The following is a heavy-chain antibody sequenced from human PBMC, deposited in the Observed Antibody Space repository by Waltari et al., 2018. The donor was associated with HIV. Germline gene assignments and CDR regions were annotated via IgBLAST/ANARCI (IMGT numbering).Heavy chain of an antibody. Sequence: QVQLVQSGAEVKKPGSSVKVSCKSSGGTVSSYAVSWVRQAPGQCLEWMGGISPLFVTVNYAQKFQGRVMITADGSTSTVYMELSSLRAEETAVYYGARDKAHNDVWSGYVSWGQGTLVTVSS. CDR2: ISPLFVTV. V-gene: IGHV1-69*01. D-gene: IGHD3-3*01. CDR3: ARDKAHNDVWSGYVS. J-gene: IGHJ5*02. CDR1: GGTVSSYA.